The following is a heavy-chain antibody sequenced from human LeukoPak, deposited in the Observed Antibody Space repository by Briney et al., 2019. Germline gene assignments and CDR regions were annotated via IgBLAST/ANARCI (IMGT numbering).Heavy chain of an antibody. J-gene: IGHJ4*02. V-gene: IGHV4-30-2*01. CDR1: GGSISSGGYS. CDR3: ARGSRDYVGFGFDY. D-gene: IGHD4-17*01. Sequence: SQTLSLTCAVSGGSISSGGYSWSWIRQPPGKGLEWIGYIYHSGSTYYNPSLKSRVTISVDRSKNQFSLKLSSVTAADTAVYYCARGSRDYVGFGFDYWGQGTLVTVSS. CDR2: IYHSGST.